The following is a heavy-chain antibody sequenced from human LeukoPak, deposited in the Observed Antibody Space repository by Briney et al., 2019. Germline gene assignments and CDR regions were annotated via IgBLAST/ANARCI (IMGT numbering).Heavy chain of an antibody. CDR3: ARAREIGHCSGYSCYSAYFDF. D-gene: IGHD2-15*01. CDR1: GGSISSYY. CDR2: IFYNGNT. J-gene: IGHJ4*02. V-gene: IGHV4-59*08. Sequence: SETLSLTCTVSGGSISSYYWSWLRQPPGKGLEWIAYIFYNGNTKYNPSLKSRVTISVDTSKTQFSLKLSSVTAADTAVYYCARAREIGHCSGYSCYSAYFDFWGQGTLVTVSS.